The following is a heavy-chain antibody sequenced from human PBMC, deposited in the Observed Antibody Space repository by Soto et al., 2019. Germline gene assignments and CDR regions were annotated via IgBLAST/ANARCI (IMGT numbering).Heavy chain of an antibody. D-gene: IGHD3-10*01. CDR2: FDPEDGET. V-gene: IGHV1-24*01. Sequence: ASVKVSCKVSGYTLTELSMHWVRQAPGKGLEWMGGFDPEDGETIYAQKFQGRVTMTEDTSTDTAYMELSSLRSEDTAVYYCATDGMVRGVITYYYGMDVWGQGTKVTGSS. CDR1: GYTLTELS. CDR3: ATDGMVRGVITYYYGMDV. J-gene: IGHJ6*02.